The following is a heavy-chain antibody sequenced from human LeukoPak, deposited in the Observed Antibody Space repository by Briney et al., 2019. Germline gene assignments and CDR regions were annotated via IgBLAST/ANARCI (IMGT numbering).Heavy chain of an antibody. CDR2: VYDRGGT. Sequence: GSLRLSCAASGFTFSTYWMTWIRQSPGKGLEWIGYVYDRGGTNYNPSLKSRAIISADTSKNQSSLKVTSVTAADTAMYYCARASDSGDWHLGYWGQGTLVTVSS. CDR1: GFTFSTYW. D-gene: IGHD2-21*02. CDR3: ARASDSGDWHLGY. J-gene: IGHJ4*02. V-gene: IGHV4-59*01.